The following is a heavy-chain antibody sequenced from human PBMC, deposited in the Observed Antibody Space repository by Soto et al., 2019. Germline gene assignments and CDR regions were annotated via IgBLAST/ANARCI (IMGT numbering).Heavy chain of an antibody. J-gene: IGHJ6*02. CDR3: ARTFDYYGMDV. CDR1: GYSIAGGDY. CDR2: IYHAGSV. Sequence: SETLSLTCAVSGYSIAGGDYWAWIRQSPGKGLEWIGSIYHAGSVYYNPSLNSRVAVSLDTSKNHFSLKLTSVTAADTAVYYCARTFDYYGMDVWGQGTTVTVSS. V-gene: IGHV4-38-2*01.